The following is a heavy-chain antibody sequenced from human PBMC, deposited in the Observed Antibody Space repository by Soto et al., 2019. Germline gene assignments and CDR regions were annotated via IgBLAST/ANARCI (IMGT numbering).Heavy chain of an antibody. CDR1: GFTFSSYS. V-gene: IGHV3-21*01. Sequence: EVQLVESGGGLVKPGGSLRLSCAASGFTFSSYSMNWVRQAPGKGLEWVSSISSSSSYIYYADSVKGRFTISRDNAKNSLYMQMNSLRAEDTAVYYCSREVTIFGVVSYYYGMDVWGQGTTVTVSS. CDR3: SREVTIFGVVSYYYGMDV. J-gene: IGHJ6*02. D-gene: IGHD3-3*01. CDR2: ISSSSSYI.